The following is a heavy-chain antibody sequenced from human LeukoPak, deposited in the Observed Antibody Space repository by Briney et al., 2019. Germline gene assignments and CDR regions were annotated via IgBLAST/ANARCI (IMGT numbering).Heavy chain of an antibody. CDR1: GGSISSGDYY. CDR3: ASGSVRFGDNWFDV. CDR2: IYYSGST. J-gene: IGHJ5*02. V-gene: IGHV4-30-4*01. D-gene: IGHD3-10*01. Sequence: SETLSLTCTVSGGSISSGDYYWSWIRQPPGMGLEWIGYIYYSGSTYYTPSLRVRVTVSIDTSKNQFTLNPGAVTAADTAVYYCASGSVRFGDNWFDVWGQGTLVTVSS.